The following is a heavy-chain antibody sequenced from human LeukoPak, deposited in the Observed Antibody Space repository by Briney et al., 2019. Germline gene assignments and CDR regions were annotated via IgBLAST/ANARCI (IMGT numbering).Heavy chain of an antibody. CDR3: ARVTKPPYSSSWYRFSAAFDI. Sequence: SETLSLTCTVSGGSISSGGYYWSWIRQPPGKGLEWIGYIYHSGSTYYNPSLKSRVTTSVDTSKNQFSLKLSSVTAADTAVYYCARVTKPPYSSSWYRFSAAFDIWGQGTMVTVSS. CDR1: GGSISSGGYY. D-gene: IGHD6-13*01. CDR2: IYHSGST. V-gene: IGHV4-30-2*01. J-gene: IGHJ3*02.